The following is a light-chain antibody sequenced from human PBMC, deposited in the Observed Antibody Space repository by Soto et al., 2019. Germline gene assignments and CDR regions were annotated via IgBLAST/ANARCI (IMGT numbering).Light chain of an antibody. CDR3: CSYAGSSTAVV. CDR1: SSDVGSYNL. J-gene: IGLJ2*01. CDR2: EGS. V-gene: IGLV2-23*01. Sequence: QSLLTQPASVSGSPGQSITISCTGTSSDVGSYNLVSWYQQHPGKAPKLMIYEGSKRPSGVSNRFSGSKSGNTASLTISGLQAEDEADYYCCSYAGSSTAVVFGGGTQLTVL.